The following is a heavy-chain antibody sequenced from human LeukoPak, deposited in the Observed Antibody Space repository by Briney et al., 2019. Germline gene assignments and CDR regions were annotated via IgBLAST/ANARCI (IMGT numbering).Heavy chain of an antibody. CDR3: AKAYHYYYGSGSSDY. J-gene: IGHJ4*02. V-gene: IGHV3-30*02. Sequence: GGSLRLSCAASGFAFSSYGMHWVRQAPGKGLAWVAFIRYDGSNKYYADSVKGRFTISRDNSKNTLYLQMNSLRAEDTAVYYCAKAYHYYYGSGSSDYWGQGTLVTVSS. D-gene: IGHD3-10*01. CDR2: IRYDGSNK. CDR1: GFAFSSYG.